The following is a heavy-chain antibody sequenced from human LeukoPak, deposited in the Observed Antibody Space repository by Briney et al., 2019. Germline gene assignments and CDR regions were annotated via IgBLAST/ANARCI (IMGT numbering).Heavy chain of an antibody. D-gene: IGHD3-10*01. Sequence: GGSLRLSCAASGFTFSSYSMNWVRQAPGKGLEWVSYISSSSSTIYYADSVKGRFTISRDNDKNSLYLQMNSLRAEDTAVYYCARDPYYYGSGSYHNWFDPWGQGTLVTVSS. J-gene: IGHJ5*02. V-gene: IGHV3-48*01. CDR2: ISSSSSTI. CDR3: ARDPYYYGSGSYHNWFDP. CDR1: GFTFSSYS.